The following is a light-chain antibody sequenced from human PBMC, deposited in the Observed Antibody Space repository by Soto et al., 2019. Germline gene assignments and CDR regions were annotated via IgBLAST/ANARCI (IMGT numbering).Light chain of an antibody. CDR2: DAS. CDR3: QQRSNWIT. CDR1: QSVNSY. Sequence: EIVLTQSPATLSLSPGERATLSCRASQSVNSYLAWYQHKPGQSPRLLIYDASIRATGIPARFSGSGSGTDFTLTISSLEPEDFAVYYCQQRSNWITFDGGTKVEFK. V-gene: IGKV3-11*01. J-gene: IGKJ4*01.